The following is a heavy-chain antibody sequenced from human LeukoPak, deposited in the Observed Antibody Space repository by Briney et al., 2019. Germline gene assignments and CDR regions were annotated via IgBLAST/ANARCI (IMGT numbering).Heavy chain of an antibody. J-gene: IGHJ6*03. Sequence: PSETLSLTCAVYGGSFSGYYWSWIRQPPGKGLEWIGEINHSGSTNYNPSLKSRVTISVDTSKNQFSLKLSSVTAADTAVYYCARLRYSSGWQTRDYYYYYMDVWGKGTTVTISS. CDR3: ARLRYSSGWQTRDYYYYYMDV. D-gene: IGHD6-19*01. V-gene: IGHV4-34*01. CDR1: GGSFSGYY. CDR2: INHSGST.